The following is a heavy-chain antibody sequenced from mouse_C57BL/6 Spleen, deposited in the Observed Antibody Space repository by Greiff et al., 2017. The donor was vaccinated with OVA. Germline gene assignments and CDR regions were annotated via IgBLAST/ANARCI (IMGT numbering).Heavy chain of an antibody. J-gene: IGHJ1*03. CDR3: ARDGSSLWYFDV. CDR1: GYTFTSYW. D-gene: IGHD1-1*01. V-gene: IGHV1-55*01. CDR2: IYPGSGST. Sequence: QVQLQQPGAELVKPGASVKMSCKASGYTFTSYWITWVKQRPGQGLEWIGDIYPGSGSTNYNEKFKSKATLTVDTSSSTAYMQLSSLTSEDSAVYYCARDGSSLWYFDVWGTGTTVTVSS.